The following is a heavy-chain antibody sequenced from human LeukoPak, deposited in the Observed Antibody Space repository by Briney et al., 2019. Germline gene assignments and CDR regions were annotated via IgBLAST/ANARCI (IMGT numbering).Heavy chain of an antibody. D-gene: IGHD3-22*01. CDR3: ARPYYDSSGWDYMDV. V-gene: IGHV3-7*01. Sequence: PGGSLRLSCAASGFNFNNYWMTWVRQAPGKGLEWVANIKQDGNEKYYVDSVKGRFTISRDNSKNTLYLQMNSLRAEDTAVYYCARPYYDSSGWDYMDVWGKGTTVTISS. CDR1: GFNFNNYW. J-gene: IGHJ6*03. CDR2: IKQDGNEK.